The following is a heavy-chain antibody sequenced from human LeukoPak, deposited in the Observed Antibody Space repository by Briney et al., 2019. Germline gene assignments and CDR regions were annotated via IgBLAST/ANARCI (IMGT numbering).Heavy chain of an antibody. Sequence: SVKVSCKASGGTFSSYAISWVRQAPGQGLEWMGGIIPIFGTANYAQKFQGRVTIAADESTSTAYMELSSLRSEDTAVYYCARDRYYYDSSGYIRMDVWGKGTTVTISS. D-gene: IGHD3-22*01. J-gene: IGHJ6*03. V-gene: IGHV1-69*01. CDR2: IIPIFGTA. CDR3: ARDRYYYDSSGYIRMDV. CDR1: GGTFSSYA.